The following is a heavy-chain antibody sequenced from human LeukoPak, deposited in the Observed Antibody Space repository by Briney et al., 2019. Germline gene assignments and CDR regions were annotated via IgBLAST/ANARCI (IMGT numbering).Heavy chain of an antibody. D-gene: IGHD4-11*01. CDR1: GGTFSSYA. J-gene: IGHJ4*02. CDR2: IIPLFGTA. V-gene: IGHV1-69*05. Sequence: SSVKVSCRASGGTFSSYAISWVRQAPGQGLEWMGRIIPLFGTANYAQKLQDRVTITKDESTSTAYMELSSLRSEDTAMYSCARDHYSNYDGFDYWGQGTLVTVSS. CDR3: ARDHYSNYDGFDY.